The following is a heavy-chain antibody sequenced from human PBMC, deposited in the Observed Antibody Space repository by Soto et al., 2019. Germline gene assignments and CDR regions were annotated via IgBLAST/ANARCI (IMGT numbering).Heavy chain of an antibody. CDR1: GFPFSTST. CDR2: ISYDASNK. V-gene: IGHV3-30*03. Sequence: QVQLVQSGGGVVQPGRSLRLSCAASGFPFSTSTMHWVRQAPGKGLEWVALISYDASNKYYADSVKGRFTISRDNSENTLYVQMNSLRAEVTAVYHSAREDRAGYNLFYYYGLDVWGQGTTVTVSS. D-gene: IGHD3-9*01. CDR3: AREDRAGYNLFYYYGLDV. J-gene: IGHJ6*02.